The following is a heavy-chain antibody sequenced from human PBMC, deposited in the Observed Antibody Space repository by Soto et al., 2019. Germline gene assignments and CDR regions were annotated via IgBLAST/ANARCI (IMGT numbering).Heavy chain of an antibody. CDR2: ISYDGSNK. CDR3: ARDKKLRFLEYLYYYYYGMDV. V-gene: IGHV3-30-3*01. CDR1: GFTFSSYA. J-gene: IGHJ6*02. D-gene: IGHD3-3*01. Sequence: GGSLRLSCAASGFTFSSYAMHWVRQAPGKGLEWVAVISYDGSNKYYADSVKGRFTISRDNSKNTLYLQMNSLRAEDTAVYYCARDKKLRFLEYLYYYYYGMDVWGQGTTVTVSS.